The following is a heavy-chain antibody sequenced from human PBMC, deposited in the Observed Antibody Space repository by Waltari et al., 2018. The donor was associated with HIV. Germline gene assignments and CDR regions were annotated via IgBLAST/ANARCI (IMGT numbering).Heavy chain of an antibody. D-gene: IGHD4-4*01. V-gene: IGHV1-2*06. CDR2: SNPNSGGT. J-gene: IGHJ6*02. Sequence: QVQLVQSGAEVKKPGASVKVSCTASGYTFTGYYMPWVRPAPGQGLEWMGRSNPNSGGTNYAQQFQGRVTMTRDTSISTAYMELSRLRSDDTAVYYCAREGARMTTMIYYYYGMDVWGQGTTVTVSS. CDR3: AREGARMTTMIYYYYGMDV. CDR1: GYTFTGYY.